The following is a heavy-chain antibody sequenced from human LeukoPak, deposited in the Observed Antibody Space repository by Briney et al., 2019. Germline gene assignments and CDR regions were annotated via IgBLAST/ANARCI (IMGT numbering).Heavy chain of an antibody. J-gene: IGHJ6*02. D-gene: IGHD3-3*01. CDR3: ARCFWSGYYDYYYGMDV. CDR2: IYYSGST. V-gene: IGHV4-59*01. CDR1: GSSISSYY. Sequence: SETLSLTCTVSGSSISSYYWSWIRQPPGKGLEWIGYIYYSGSTNYNPSLKSRVTISVDTSKNQFSLKLSSVTAADTAVYYCARCFWSGYYDYYYGMDVWGQGTTVTVSS.